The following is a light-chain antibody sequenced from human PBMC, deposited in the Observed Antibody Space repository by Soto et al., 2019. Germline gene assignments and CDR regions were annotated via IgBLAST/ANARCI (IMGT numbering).Light chain of an antibody. CDR3: ASYASSSTLVV. V-gene: IGLV2-14*01. Sequence: QSVLTQPASVSGSPGQSITLSCSGTSSDIGGYDYVSWYQRYRGKAPKIIIYDVNNRPSGVSNRFSGSKSGNTASLTISGLQAEDESAYYCASYASSSTLVVFEDGTELTVL. CDR2: DVN. CDR1: SSDIGGYDY. J-gene: IGLJ2*01.